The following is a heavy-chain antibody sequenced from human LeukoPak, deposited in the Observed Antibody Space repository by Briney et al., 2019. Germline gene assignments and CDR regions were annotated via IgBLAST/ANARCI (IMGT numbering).Heavy chain of an antibody. CDR3: ARSRSGIAARPDQLDY. CDR1: GDSISSGGYY. J-gene: IGHJ4*02. CDR2: IYYSGNT. D-gene: IGHD6-6*01. Sequence: SPSETLSLTCTVSGDSISSGGYYWYWIRQLPGKGLEWIGYIYYSGNTWYNPSLKSRVTISVDTSKNQFSLKLSSVTAADTAVYYCARSRSGIAARPDQLDYWGQGTLVTVSS. V-gene: IGHV4-31*03.